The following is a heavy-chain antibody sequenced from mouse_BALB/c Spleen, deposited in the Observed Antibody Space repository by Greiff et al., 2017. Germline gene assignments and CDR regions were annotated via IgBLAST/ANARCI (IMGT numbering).Heavy chain of an antibody. CDR3: ARGARMTTWAMDY. J-gene: IGHJ4*01. Sequence: DVHLVESGGGLVQPGGSLRLSCATSGFTFSSFYMEWVRQPPGKRLEWIAASRNKANDYTTEYSASVKGRFIVSRDTSQSILDLQMNALRAEDTAMYYCARGARMTTWAMDYWGQGTSVTVSS. CDR2: SRNKANDYTT. CDR1: GFTFSSFY. D-gene: IGHD2-4*01. V-gene: IGHV7-1*02.